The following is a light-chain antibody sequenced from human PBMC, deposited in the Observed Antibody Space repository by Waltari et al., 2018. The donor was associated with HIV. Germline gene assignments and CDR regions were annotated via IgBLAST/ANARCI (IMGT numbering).Light chain of an antibody. CDR3: SAWDDSLNGYV. J-gene: IGLJ1*01. CDR1: SSNIGSYT. Sequence: QSVLTQQPSASGTPGHRVTTSCSGSSSNIGSYTVNWYQHLPAPAPKPLIFRNSQRPSGVPDRFSASKSGTSAALAISGLQSEDEADYYCSAWDDSLNGYVFGTGTRVTVL. V-gene: IGLV1-44*01. CDR2: RNS.